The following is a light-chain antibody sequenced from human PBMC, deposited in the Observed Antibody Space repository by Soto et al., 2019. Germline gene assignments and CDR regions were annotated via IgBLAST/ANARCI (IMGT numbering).Light chain of an antibody. CDR1: SSDVGAYIY. Sequence: QSVLTQPASGSGSPGQSITISCTGTSSDVGAYIYVSWYQQHPGKAPKVMIYDASSRPSGVSNRFSGSKSGNTASLTISGLQAEDEADYYCSSYTSSSTLVFGTGTKVTVL. J-gene: IGLJ1*01. V-gene: IGLV2-14*01. CDR3: SSYTSSSTLV. CDR2: DAS.